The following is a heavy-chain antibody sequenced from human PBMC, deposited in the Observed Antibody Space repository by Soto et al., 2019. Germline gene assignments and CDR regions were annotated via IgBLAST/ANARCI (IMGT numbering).Heavy chain of an antibody. CDR1: GYSFTSYW. CDR3: ARHSGGYDILTGYYKGEIYYYYGMDV. V-gene: IGHV5-51*01. J-gene: IGHJ6*02. Sequence: GESLKISCKGSGYSFTSYWIGWVRQMPGKGLEWMGIIYPGDSDTRYSPSFQGQVTISADKSISTAYLQWGSLKASDTAMYYCARHSGGYDILTGYYKGEIYYYYGMDVWGQGTTVTVSS. D-gene: IGHD3-9*01. CDR2: IYPGDSDT.